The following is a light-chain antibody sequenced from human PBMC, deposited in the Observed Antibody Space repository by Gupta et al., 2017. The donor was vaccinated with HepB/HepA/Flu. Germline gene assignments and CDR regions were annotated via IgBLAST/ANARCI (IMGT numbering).Light chain of an antibody. J-gene: IGLJ2*01. V-gene: IGLV1-44*01. Sequence: QSVLTQPSSASAPPGQRVTISCSGSSSHIGGSTLTWYRQFPGTAPKLLIYTNNQRPSGVPDRFSGSKSGTSASLAISGRQSEDEANYYCASWDDSLNGVVLGGGTKLTVL. CDR1: SSHIGGST. CDR3: ASWDDSLNGVV. CDR2: TNN.